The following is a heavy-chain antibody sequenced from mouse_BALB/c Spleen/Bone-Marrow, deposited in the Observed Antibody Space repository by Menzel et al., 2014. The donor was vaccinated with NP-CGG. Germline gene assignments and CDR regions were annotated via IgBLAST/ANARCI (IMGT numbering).Heavy chain of an antibody. CDR1: GFTFSSFG. Sequence: EVKLMESGGGLVQPGGSRKLSCAASGFTFSSFGMHWVRQAPEKGLEWVAYINSGSSTIYYADTVKGRFTISRDNPKNTLFLQMTSLRSEDTAMYYYARRYYGSGFSYFDYWGQGTTLTVSS. V-gene: IGHV5-17*02. CDR2: INSGSSTI. D-gene: IGHD1-1*01. CDR3: ARRYYGSGFSYFDY. J-gene: IGHJ2*01.